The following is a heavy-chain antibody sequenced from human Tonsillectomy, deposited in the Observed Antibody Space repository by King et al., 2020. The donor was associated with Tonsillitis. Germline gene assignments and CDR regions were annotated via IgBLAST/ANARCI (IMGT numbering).Heavy chain of an antibody. CDR3: ARALYLLLPPGMDV. CDR1: GYPFSVYY. V-gene: IGHV1-2*02. J-gene: IGHJ6*04. D-gene: IGHD2-2*01. CDR2: INPKSGDT. Sequence: QLVQSGAEVKKPGASVKVSCTPSGYPFSVYYVHWVRQAPGQGLEWMGWINPKSGDTIYAQKVQDRVTMTRDTTISTAYMELSRLRSDDTAVYYCARALYLLLPPGMDVWGKGTTVTVSS.